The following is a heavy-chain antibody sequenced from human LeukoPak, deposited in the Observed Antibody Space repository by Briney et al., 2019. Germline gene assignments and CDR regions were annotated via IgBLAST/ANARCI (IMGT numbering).Heavy chain of an antibody. V-gene: IGHV3-73*01. D-gene: IGHD4-11*01. CDR2: IRSKDKNYAT. CDR3: IRHTGAY. Sequence: GGSLRLSCAASGFTFSASAMHWVRQTSGKGLEWVGSIRSKDKNYATAYAASVTGRFTISRDDSKNTAYLQMNSLKTEDTAVYYCIRHTGAYWGQGTLVTVSS. CDR1: GFTFSASA. J-gene: IGHJ4*02.